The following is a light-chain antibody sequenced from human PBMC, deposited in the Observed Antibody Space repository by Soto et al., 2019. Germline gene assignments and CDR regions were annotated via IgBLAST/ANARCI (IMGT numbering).Light chain of an antibody. Sequence: QAVVTQEPSLTVSPGGTVTLTCASSTGAVTSGHYPYWFQQKAGQVPRALIYDTNNRHSWTPARFSGSLLGGKPALTLLGAQPEDKADYYCSLSYSGVRVFGGGTQLTVL. CDR1: TGAVTSGHY. CDR2: DTN. V-gene: IGLV7-46*02. J-gene: IGLJ3*02. CDR3: SLSYSGVRV.